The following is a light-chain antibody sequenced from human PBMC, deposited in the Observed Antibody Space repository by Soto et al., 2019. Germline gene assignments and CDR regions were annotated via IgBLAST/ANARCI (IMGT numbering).Light chain of an antibody. CDR1: HVLLHSDGKTF. CDR3: MQSTQLPPT. CDR2: EVS. J-gene: IGKJ5*01. V-gene: IGKV2D-29*01. Sequence: DIVMTQPPRALSVTPGQACSSSCSSTHVLLHSDGKTFFYWYLQKPGQPPQLLIYEVSTRVSGVPDRFSGSGSGTDFTLEISRVETDDVGIYYCMQSTQLPPTFGQGTRLEIK.